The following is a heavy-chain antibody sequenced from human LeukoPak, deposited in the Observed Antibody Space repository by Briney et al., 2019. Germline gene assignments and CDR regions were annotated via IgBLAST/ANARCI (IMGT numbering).Heavy chain of an antibody. V-gene: IGHV3-23*01. J-gene: IGHJ4*02. CDR3: ATSITMVRGVIRDY. D-gene: IGHD3-10*01. Sequence: GGSLRLSCEASGFTFSSYAMCWVRQASGKGLEWVSSISGSGSSTYYADSVKDHFTISRDNSKNTLYLQMNSLRAEDTAVYYCATSITMVRGVIRDYWGQGTLVTVSS. CDR1: GFTFSSYA. CDR2: ISGSGSST.